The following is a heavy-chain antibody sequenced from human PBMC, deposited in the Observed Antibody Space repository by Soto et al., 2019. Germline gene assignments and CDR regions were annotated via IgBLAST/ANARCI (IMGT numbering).Heavy chain of an antibody. J-gene: IGHJ3*02. D-gene: IGHD6-19*01. CDR1: GFTFTNSG. V-gene: IGHV3-33*01. CDR2: IWYDGSTE. CDR3: ARDADTSGWYITYAFDI. Sequence: QVQLVESGGGVVQPGRSLRLSCAASGFTFTNSGMNWVRQAPGKGLEWVATIWYDGSTEYYADSVKGRFTISRDNSKDTLYLQMNSVRAEDTALYYCARDADTSGWYITYAFDIWGQGTMVTVSS.